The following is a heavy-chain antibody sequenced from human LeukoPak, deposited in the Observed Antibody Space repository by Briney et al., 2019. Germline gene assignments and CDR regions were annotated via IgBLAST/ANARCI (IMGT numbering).Heavy chain of an antibody. D-gene: IGHD6-13*01. CDR3: ARARYSSSWGITSYYFDY. J-gene: IGHJ4*02. CDR1: GFTFSSYW. Sequence: GGSLRLSCAASGFTFSSYWMSWVRQAPGKGLEWVANIKQDGSEKYYVDSVKGRFTISRDNAKNSLYLQMNNLRAEDTAVYYCARARYSSSWGITSYYFDYWGQGTLVTVSS. CDR2: IKQDGSEK. V-gene: IGHV3-7*01.